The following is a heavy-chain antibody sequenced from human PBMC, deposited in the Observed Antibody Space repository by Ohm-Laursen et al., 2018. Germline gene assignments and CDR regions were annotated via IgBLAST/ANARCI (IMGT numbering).Heavy chain of an antibody. CDR3: ARDSSRRAREGGMDV. Sequence: SLRLSCSASGFIFSSYSVNRVRQAPGKGLEWISYISETSSHIYDADSVRGRFTVARDIAKNSLYLQLNSLRVEDTAVYYCARDSSRRAREGGMDVWGQGTTVTVSS. CDR2: ISETSSHI. J-gene: IGHJ6*02. CDR1: GFIFSSYS. V-gene: IGHV3-21*01. D-gene: IGHD6-6*01.